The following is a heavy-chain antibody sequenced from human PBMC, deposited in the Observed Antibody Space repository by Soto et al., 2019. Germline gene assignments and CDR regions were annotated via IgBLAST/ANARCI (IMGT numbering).Heavy chain of an antibody. CDR1: GYTFTSYY. CDR3: ARDSTYGDYYYYGMDV. Sequence: QVQLVQSGAEVKKAGASVKVSCKASGYTFTSYYMHWVRQAPGQGLEWMGIINPSGGSTSYAQKFQGRVTMTRDTSTSTVYMELSSLRSEDTAVYYCARDSTYGDYYYYGMDVWGQGTTVTVSS. V-gene: IGHV1-46*01. D-gene: IGHD4-17*01. J-gene: IGHJ6*02. CDR2: INPSGGST.